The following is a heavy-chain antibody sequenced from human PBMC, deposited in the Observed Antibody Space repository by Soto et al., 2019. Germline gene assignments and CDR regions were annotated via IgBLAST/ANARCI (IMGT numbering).Heavy chain of an antibody. CDR3: ARIPNSGSGLDY. CDR2: ISSSSSYT. D-gene: IGHD6-19*01. V-gene: IGHV3-11*06. CDR1: GFTFSDYY. J-gene: IGHJ4*02. Sequence: QVQLVESGGGLVKPGGSLRLSCAASGFTFSDYYMSWIRQAPGKGLEWVSYISSSSSYTNYADSVKGRFTISRDNAKNSLYLQMNSLRAEDTAVYYCARIPNSGSGLDYWGQGTLVTVSS.